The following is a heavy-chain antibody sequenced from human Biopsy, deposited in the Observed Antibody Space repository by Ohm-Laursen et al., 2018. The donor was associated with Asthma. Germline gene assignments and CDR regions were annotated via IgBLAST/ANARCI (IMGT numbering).Heavy chain of an antibody. CDR3: ARGSSSRLSQWELLVSGGKRAHSYYGMDV. V-gene: IGHV4-34*01. CDR2: THQSGNT. CDR1: GGSFNSNY. Sequence: SETLSLTCVVYGGSFNSNYWSWIRQTPGKGLEWLGETHQSGNTNYNPSLSRLTTLSVDTSKNQFFLRLPSLTAADTAVYYCARGSSSRLSQWELLVSGGKRAHSYYGMDVWGQGTTVTVSS. J-gene: IGHJ6*02. D-gene: IGHD1-26*01.